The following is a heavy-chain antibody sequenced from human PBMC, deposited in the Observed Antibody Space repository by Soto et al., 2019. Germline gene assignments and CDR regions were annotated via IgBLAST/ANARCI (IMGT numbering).Heavy chain of an antibody. CDR1: GYTFTSYY. CDR2: INPSGGST. V-gene: IGHV1-46*01. CDR3: ARESAPKSPYNWNHGWNWFDP. D-gene: IGHD1-20*01. Sequence: ASVKVSCKASGYTFTSYYMHWVRQAPGQGLEWMGIINPSGGSTSYAQKFQGRVTMTRDTSTSTVYMELSSLRSEDTAVYYCARESAPKSPYNWNHGWNWFDPWGQGTLVTVSS. J-gene: IGHJ5*02.